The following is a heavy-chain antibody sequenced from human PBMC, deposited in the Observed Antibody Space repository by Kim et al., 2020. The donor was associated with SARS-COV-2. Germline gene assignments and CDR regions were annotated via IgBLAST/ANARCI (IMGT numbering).Heavy chain of an antibody. CDR3: AKDDGGRIDY. J-gene: IGHJ4*02. V-gene: IGHV3-43*02. CDR1: RFTFDDYV. D-gene: IGHD2-15*01. CDR2: ISGDGFST. Sequence: GGSLRLSCVASRFTFDDYVMHWVRQAPGKGLVWVSLISGDGFSTHYADSVKGRFTISRDNSKNSLYLQMNSLRTEDTALYYCAKDDGGRIDYWGQGTLVTVSS.